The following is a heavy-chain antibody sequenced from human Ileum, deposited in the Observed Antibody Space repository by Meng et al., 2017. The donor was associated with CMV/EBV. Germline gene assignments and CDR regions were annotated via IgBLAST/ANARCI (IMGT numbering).Heavy chain of an antibody. Sequence: ASVKVSCKASGYTFTSYDINWLRQATGQGLEWMGWMNTNSGNTGYAQKFQGRVTITRNTSISTAYMELSSLRSEDTAVYYCARVDYGDYVRDYWGQGTLVTVSS. CDR2: MNTNSGNT. CDR3: ARVDYGDYVRDY. J-gene: IGHJ4*02. V-gene: IGHV1-8*03. CDR1: GYTFTSYD. D-gene: IGHD4-17*01.